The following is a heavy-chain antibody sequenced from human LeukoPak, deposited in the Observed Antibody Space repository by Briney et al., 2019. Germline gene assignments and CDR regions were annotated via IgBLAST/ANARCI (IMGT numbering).Heavy chain of an antibody. Sequence: PGGSLRLSCAASGFTVSSNYMSWVRQAPGKGLEWVSVIYSGGSTYYADSVKGRFTISRDNSKNTLYLLMNSLRAEDTAVYYCARDRRYDFCSGPRPFDPWGQGTLVTVSS. CDR1: GFTVSSNY. D-gene: IGHD3-3*01. CDR2: IYSGGST. J-gene: IGHJ5*02. CDR3: ARDRRYDFCSGPRPFDP. V-gene: IGHV3-66*01.